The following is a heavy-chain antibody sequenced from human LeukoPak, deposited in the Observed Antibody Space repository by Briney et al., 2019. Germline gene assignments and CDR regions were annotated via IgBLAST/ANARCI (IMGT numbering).Heavy chain of an antibody. V-gene: IGHV4-59*01. D-gene: IGHD6-19*01. J-gene: IGHJ4*02. CDR3: ARDGVAGGFDY. CDR1: GGSIGSYY. CDR2: IHYSGST. Sequence: SETLSLTCTVSGGSIGSYYWNWIRQAPGKGLEWIGYIHYSGSTNHNSSLKSRVTISVDTSKNQYSLKLSFGTAADAAVYYCARDGVAGGFDYWGQGTLVTVSS.